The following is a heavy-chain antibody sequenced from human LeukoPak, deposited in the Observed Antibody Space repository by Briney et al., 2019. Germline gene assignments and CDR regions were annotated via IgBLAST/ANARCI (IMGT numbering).Heavy chain of an antibody. CDR3: ARNQIIAAAGFSTFDI. D-gene: IGHD6-13*01. CDR1: GYTFTSYY. CDR2: INPSGGST. V-gene: IGHV1-46*01. Sequence: ASVKVSCKASGYTFTSYYMHWVRQAPGQGLEWMGIINPSGGSTSYAQKFQGRVTMTRDTSTSTVYMELSSLRSEDTAVYYCARNQIIAAAGFSTFDIWGQGTMVTVSS. J-gene: IGHJ3*02.